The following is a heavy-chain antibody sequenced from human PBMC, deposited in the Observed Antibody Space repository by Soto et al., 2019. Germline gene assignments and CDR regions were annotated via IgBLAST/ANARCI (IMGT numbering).Heavy chain of an antibody. Sequence: QVQLVESGGGVVQPGRSLRLSCAASGFTFSSYAMQWVRQAPGKGLEWVAVISYDGSNKYYADSVKGRFTISGNNSKNTLYLRMNSLGAEDTAVYYCARAVHIVVVPTTGTIQYWVQGTQVTVSS. CDR3: ARAVHIVVVPTTGTIQY. J-gene: IGHJ1*01. V-gene: IGHV3-30-3*01. CDR1: GFTFSSYA. CDR2: ISYDGSNK. D-gene: IGHD2-21*02.